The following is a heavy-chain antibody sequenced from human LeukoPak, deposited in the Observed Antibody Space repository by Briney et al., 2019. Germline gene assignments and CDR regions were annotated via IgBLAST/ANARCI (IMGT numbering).Heavy chain of an antibody. CDR1: GFTFSSSA. CDR3: ARGPPSSSGWLKWFDP. CDR2: ISDSGDST. Sequence: PGGSLRLSCVASGFTFSSSAMNWVRQAPGKGLEWVSVISDSGDSTYYADSVRGRFTISRDNSKNTLYPQMNSLGAEDTAVYYCARGPPSSSGWLKWFDPWGQGILVTVSS. D-gene: IGHD6-19*01. J-gene: IGHJ5*02. V-gene: IGHV3-23*01.